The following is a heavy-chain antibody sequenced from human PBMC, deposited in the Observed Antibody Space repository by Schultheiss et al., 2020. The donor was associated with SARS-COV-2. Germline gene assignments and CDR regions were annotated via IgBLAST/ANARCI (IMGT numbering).Heavy chain of an antibody. D-gene: IGHD3-22*01. CDR1: GGSFSGYY. Sequence: LRLSCAVYGGSFSGYYWSWIRQPPGKGLEWIGEINHSGSTNYNPSLKSRVTISVDTSKNQFSLKLSSVTAADTAVYYCARLGTYYYDSSGYNPIDYWGQGTLVTVSS. J-gene: IGHJ4*02. CDR2: INHSGST. CDR3: ARLGTYYYDSSGYNPIDY. V-gene: IGHV4-34*09.